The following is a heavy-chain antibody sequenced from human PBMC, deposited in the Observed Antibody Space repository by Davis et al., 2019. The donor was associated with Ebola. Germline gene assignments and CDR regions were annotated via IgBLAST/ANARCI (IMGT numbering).Heavy chain of an antibody. Sequence: GESLKISCAASGFTFSDYYMSWIRQAPGKGLEWVSYISSSGSTIYYADSVKGRFTISRDNAKNSLYLQMNSLRAGDTAVYYCARAVWGGLYFDLWGRGTLVTVSS. V-gene: IGHV3-11*04. CDR2: ISSSGSTI. J-gene: IGHJ2*01. D-gene: IGHD3/OR15-3a*01. CDR3: ARAVWGGLYFDL. CDR1: GFTFSDYY.